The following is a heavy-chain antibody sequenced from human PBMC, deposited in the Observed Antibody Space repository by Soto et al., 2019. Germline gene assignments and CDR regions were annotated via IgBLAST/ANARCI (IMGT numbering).Heavy chain of an antibody. CDR1: GFTVSSNY. J-gene: IGHJ6*02. Sequence: EVQLVESGGGLIQPGGSLRLSCAASGFTVSSNYMSWVRQAPGKGLEWVSVIYSGGSTYYADSVKGRFTISRDNSKNTLNLQMDSLRAEDTAVYYCARGPYYDFWGGITYGMGVWGQGTTVTVSS. D-gene: IGHD3-3*01. CDR2: IYSGGST. V-gene: IGHV3-53*01. CDR3: ARGPYYDFWGGITYGMGV.